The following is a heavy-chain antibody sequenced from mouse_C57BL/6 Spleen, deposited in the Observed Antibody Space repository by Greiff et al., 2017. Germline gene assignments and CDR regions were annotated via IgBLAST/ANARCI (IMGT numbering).Heavy chain of an antibody. J-gene: IGHJ3*01. CDR3: ARSGRQLRPFAY. CDR1: GYAFSSYW. Sequence: VQLQQSGAELVKPGASVKISCKASGYAFSSYWMNWVKQRPGKGLEWIGQIYPGDGDTNYNGKFKGKATLTADKSSSTAYMQLSSLTSEDSAVYFCARSGRQLRPFAYWGQGTLVTVSA. CDR2: IYPGDGDT. D-gene: IGHD3-2*02. V-gene: IGHV1-80*01.